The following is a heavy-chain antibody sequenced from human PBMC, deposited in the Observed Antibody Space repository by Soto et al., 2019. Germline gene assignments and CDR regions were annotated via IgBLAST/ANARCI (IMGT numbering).Heavy chain of an antibody. CDR2: IYPGDSDT. CDR3: ARQDFCSSNSCYYYYGMDV. V-gene: IGHV5-51*01. Sequence: GESLKISCKGSGYSFTSYWIGWVRQMPGKGLEWMGIIYPGDSDTRYSPSFQGQVTISADKSISTAYLQWSSLKASDTAMYYCARQDFCSSNSCYYYYGMDVWGQGTTVTVYS. J-gene: IGHJ6*02. CDR1: GYSFTSYW. D-gene: IGHD2-2*01.